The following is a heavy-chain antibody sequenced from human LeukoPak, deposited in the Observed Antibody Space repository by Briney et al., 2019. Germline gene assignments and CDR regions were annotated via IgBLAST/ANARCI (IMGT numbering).Heavy chain of an antibody. D-gene: IGHD6-6*01. Sequence: PGGSLRLSCAASGFTFSSYAMSWVRQAPGKGLEWVSYISSSGSTIYYADSVKGRFTISRDNAKNSLYLQMNSLRAEDTAVYYCAREGDSSSLGVDYWGQGTLVTVSS. J-gene: IGHJ4*02. V-gene: IGHV3-48*04. CDR2: ISSSGSTI. CDR3: AREGDSSSLGVDY. CDR1: GFTFSSYA.